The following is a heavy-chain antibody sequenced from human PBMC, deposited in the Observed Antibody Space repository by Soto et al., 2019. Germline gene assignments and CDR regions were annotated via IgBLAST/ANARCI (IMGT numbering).Heavy chain of an antibody. D-gene: IGHD3-16*01. V-gene: IGHV2-70*04. CDR2: IDWDDDK. Sequence: SGPTLVNPTQTLTLTCTFSGFSLSSKGMRVSWIRQPPGKALEWLARIDWDDDKIYSPSLRTRLAISKGTSKNQVVLTLSNVDPMDTATYSCAWSPGGFTVATYFFDYWGQGTLVTVSS. CDR3: AWSPGGFTVATYFFDY. CDR1: GFSLSSKGMR. J-gene: IGHJ4*02.